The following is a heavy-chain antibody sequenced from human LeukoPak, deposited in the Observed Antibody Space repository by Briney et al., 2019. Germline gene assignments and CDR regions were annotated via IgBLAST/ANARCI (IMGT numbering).Heavy chain of an antibody. V-gene: IGHV4-39*01. CDR1: GGSISSSSYN. CDR2: FDNSGST. CDR3: ARPPGIAAAWFDP. Sequence: PSETLSLTCTVSGGSISSSSYNWGWIRQPPGKGLEWIGSFDNSGSTYYNPSLKSRVTISVDTSKDQFSLKLTSVTAADTAVYYCARPPGIAAAWFDPWGQGTLVTVSS. J-gene: IGHJ5*02. D-gene: IGHD6-13*01.